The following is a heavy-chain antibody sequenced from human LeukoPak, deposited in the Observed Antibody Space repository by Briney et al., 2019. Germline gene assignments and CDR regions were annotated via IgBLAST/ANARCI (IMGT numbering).Heavy chain of an antibody. D-gene: IGHD3-22*01. CDR2: IYYSGST. J-gene: IGHJ2*01. CDR3: AREDYYDSSGYSPGGFDL. Sequence: SETLSPTCTVSGGSISSYYWSWIRQPPGKGLEWIGYIYYSGSTNYNPSLKSRVTISVDRSKNQFSLKLSFVTAADTAVYYCAREDYYDSSGYSPGGFDLWGRGTLVTVSS. CDR1: GGSISSYY. V-gene: IGHV4-59*12.